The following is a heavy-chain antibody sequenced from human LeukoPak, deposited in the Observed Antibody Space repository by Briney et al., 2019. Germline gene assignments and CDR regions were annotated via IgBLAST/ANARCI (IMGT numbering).Heavy chain of an antibody. Sequence: SQTLSLTCTVSGGSISSGGYYWSWIRQHPGKGLEWIGYIYYSGSTYYNPSLKSRVTISVDTSKNQFSLKLSSVTAADTAVYYCARLHTTVILGRGFDIWGQGTMVTVSS. CDR3: ARLHTTVILGRGFDI. V-gene: IGHV4-31*03. CDR2: IYYSGST. CDR1: GGSISSGGYY. D-gene: IGHD4-11*01. J-gene: IGHJ3*02.